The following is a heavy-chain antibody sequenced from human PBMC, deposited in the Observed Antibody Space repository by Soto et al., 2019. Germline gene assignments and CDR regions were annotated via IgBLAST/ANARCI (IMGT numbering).Heavy chain of an antibody. J-gene: IGHJ6*02. V-gene: IGHV3-30-3*01. CDR1: GFTFDSFA. CDR3: VVSYYFNYGMDV. CDR2: ISYDGGYK. Sequence: QVQLVESGGGVVQPGRSLRLSCAASGFTFDSFAMHWVRQAPGKGLEWVAIISYDGGYKYYADSVKGRFTISRDNSKNTLSLLMNSLKAEDTAMYYCVVSYYFNYGMDVWGQGTTVTVSS.